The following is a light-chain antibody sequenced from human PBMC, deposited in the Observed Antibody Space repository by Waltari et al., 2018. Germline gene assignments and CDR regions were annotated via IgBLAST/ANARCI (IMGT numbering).Light chain of an antibody. CDR2: AAS. CDR1: QSISIY. V-gene: IGKV1-39*01. CDR3: QQSYTMPLT. J-gene: IGKJ4*01. Sequence: DIQMTQSPSSLSASVGDRATITCRASQSISIYLNWYQQKPGKAPKLLIYAASSLQSGVPSRFSGSGSGTDFTLTISSLQPEDSATYFCQQSYTMPLTFGGGTKVVIK.